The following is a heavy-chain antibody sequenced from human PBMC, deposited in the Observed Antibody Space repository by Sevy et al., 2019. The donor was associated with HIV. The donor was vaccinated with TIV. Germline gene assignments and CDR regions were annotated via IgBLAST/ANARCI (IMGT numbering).Heavy chain of an antibody. J-gene: IGHJ3*02. V-gene: IGHV3-53*01. CDR2: IYSGVTT. CDR1: GFTVGSNY. Sequence: GGSLRLSCAASGFTVGSNYMSWVRQAPGKGLEWVSIIYSGVTTSYADSVKGRFTISRANSKNTQYLQMNSLRAEDTAVYYCARVSVYYYDSSGYYTTGNAFDIWGQGTMATVSS. CDR3: ARVSVYYYDSSGYYTTGNAFDI. D-gene: IGHD3-22*01.